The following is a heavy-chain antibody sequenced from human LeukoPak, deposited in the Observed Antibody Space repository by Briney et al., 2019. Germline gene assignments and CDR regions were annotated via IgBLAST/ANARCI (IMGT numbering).Heavy chain of an antibody. CDR1: GFTFSSYG. V-gene: IGHV3-33*01. CDR2: IWYDGSNK. J-gene: IGHJ4*02. D-gene: IGHD4-17*01. Sequence: PGGSLRLSCAASGFTFSSYGMHWVRQAPGKGLEWVAVIWYDGSNKYYADSVKGRFTISRDNSKNTLYLQMNSLRAEDTAVYYCARDGDYGSFDYWGQGTLVTVSS. CDR3: ARDGDYGSFDY.